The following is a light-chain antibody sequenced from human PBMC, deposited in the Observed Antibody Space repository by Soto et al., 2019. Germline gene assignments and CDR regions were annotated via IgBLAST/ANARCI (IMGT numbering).Light chain of an antibody. CDR1: ISDIGGHNF. CDR2: EVS. V-gene: IGLV2-14*01. CDR3: SSYTPSTTYV. J-gene: IGLJ1*01. Sequence: QSVLTQPASVSGPPGQSITISCTGTISDIGGHNFVSWYQQYPGKAPKLIMYEVSARPSGVSDRLSGSRSGNTASLTISGPQAEDEAYYYCSSYTPSTTYVFGTGTKVTVL.